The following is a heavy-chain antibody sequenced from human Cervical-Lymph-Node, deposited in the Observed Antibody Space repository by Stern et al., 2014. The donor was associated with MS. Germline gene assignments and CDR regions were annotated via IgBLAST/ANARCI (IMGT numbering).Heavy chain of an antibody. V-gene: IGHV4-59*01. J-gene: IGHJ2*01. CDR2: IYYSGST. Sequence: VQLEESGPGLVKPSETLSLTCTVSGGSISSYYWSWIRQPPGKGLEWIGYIYYSGSTNYNPSLKSRVTISVDTSKNQFSLKLSSVTAADTAVYYCARGTGYSSSWYWYFDLWGRGTLVTVSS. CDR3: ARGTGYSSSWYWYFDL. D-gene: IGHD6-13*01. CDR1: GGSISSYY.